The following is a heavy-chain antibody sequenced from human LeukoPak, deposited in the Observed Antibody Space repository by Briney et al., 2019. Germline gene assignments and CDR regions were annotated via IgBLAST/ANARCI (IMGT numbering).Heavy chain of an antibody. D-gene: IGHD3-10*01. V-gene: IGHV4-39*01. J-gene: IGHJ4*02. CDR1: GGSISSGSYY. Sequence: SETLSLTCTVSGGSISSGSYYWGWIRQPPGRGLEWIASIYYSGNTCYNPSLKSRVTISVDTSKNQFSLKLSSVTAADTAVYYCARSSWFAEFSFDYWGQGTLVTVSS. CDR2: IYYSGNT. CDR3: ARSSWFAEFSFDY.